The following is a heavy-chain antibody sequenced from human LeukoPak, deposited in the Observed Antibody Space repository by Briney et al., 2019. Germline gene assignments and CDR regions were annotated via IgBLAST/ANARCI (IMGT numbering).Heavy chain of an antibody. CDR3: ARADYGSGSPPFDY. V-gene: IGHV3-74*01. J-gene: IGHJ4*02. CDR2: INSDGSST. CDR1: GFTFSSYW. Sequence: PGGSLRLSSAASGFTFSSYWMHWVRQAPGKVLVWVSRINSDGSSTSYADSVKGRFTISRDNAKNTLYLQMNSLRAEDTAVYYCARADYGSGSPPFDYWGQGTLVTVSS. D-gene: IGHD3-10*01.